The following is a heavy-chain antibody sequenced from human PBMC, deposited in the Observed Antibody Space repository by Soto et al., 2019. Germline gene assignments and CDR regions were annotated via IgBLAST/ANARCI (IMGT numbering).Heavy chain of an antibody. CDR3: ARGWGRIFDY. J-gene: IGHJ4*02. V-gene: IGHV4-34*01. Sequence: QVQLQQWGAGLLKPSEALSLTCAVYGGSFSGYYWNWIRQPPGKGLEWIGEINHSGSTNYNLSLKSRVTISVDTSKNQFSLKLSSVTAADTAVYYCARGWGRIFDYWGQGTLVTVSS. CDR1: GGSFSGYY. CDR2: INHSGST. D-gene: IGHD7-27*01.